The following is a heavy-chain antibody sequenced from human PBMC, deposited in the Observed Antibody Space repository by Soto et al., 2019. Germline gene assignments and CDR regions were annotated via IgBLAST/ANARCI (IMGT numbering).Heavy chain of an antibody. V-gene: IGHV1-3*01. J-gene: IGHJ4*02. CDR1: GYTFTSYA. CDR2: INAGNGNT. Sequence: QVQLVQSGAEVKKPGASVKVSCKASGYTFTSYAMHWVRQAPGQRLEWIGWINAGNGNTKYSQKFQGRVTITRDTSASTAYMELSSLRSEDTAVYYCANALGLYYFDYWGQGTLVTVSS. CDR3: ANALGLYYFDY. D-gene: IGHD3-16*01.